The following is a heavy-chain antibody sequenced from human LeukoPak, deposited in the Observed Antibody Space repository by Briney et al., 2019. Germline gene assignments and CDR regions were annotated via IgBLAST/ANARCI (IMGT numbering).Heavy chain of an antibody. D-gene: IGHD7-27*01. Sequence: SETLSLTCAVYGGSFSGYYWSWIRQPPGKGLEWIGEIIHSGGTNYNPSLKSRVTISVDTSKNQFSLKLSSVTATDTAVYYCARDWGSWGQGTLVTVSS. CDR1: GGSFSGYY. CDR2: IIHSGGT. CDR3: ARDWGS. J-gene: IGHJ5*02. V-gene: IGHV4-34*12.